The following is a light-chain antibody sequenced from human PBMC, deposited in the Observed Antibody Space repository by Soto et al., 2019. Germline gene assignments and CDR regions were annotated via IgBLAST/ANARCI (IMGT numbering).Light chain of an antibody. CDR2: DAS. V-gene: IGKV1-5*01. J-gene: IGKJ1*01. CDR1: QSISKY. Sequence: DIQMTQPPSTLSASVGDRVTITCRASQSISKYLAWYQQKPGKAPNLLIYDASSLESGVPSRFSGSGSGTEFTLTISSLQPNDFATYYCQQYNSYSPTFGQGTKVDIK. CDR3: QQYNSYSPT.